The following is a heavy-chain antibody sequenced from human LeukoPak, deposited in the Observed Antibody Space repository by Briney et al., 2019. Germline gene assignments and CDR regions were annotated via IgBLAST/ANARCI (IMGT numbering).Heavy chain of an antibody. Sequence: PGGPLRLSCEASGLRFNSYAINWVRQAPGKDLEWAPGFFGSGGSAHYADSVKGRFTISRDNSKNTVYLQMDSLRVDDTAVYYCGKTTTGYSSGRYPGWPVDYWGQGTLVTVSS. CDR1: GLRFNSYA. V-gene: IGHV3-23*01. CDR3: GKTTTGYSSGRYPGWPVDY. D-gene: IGHD6-19*01. CDR2: FFGSGGSA. J-gene: IGHJ4*02.